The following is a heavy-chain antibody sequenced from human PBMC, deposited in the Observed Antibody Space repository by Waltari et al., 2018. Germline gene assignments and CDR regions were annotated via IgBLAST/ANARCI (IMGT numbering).Heavy chain of an antibody. V-gene: IGHV4-59*11. CDR1: GDSINRHY. Sequence: HVQLQESGPGLVKPSETLSLTCTVSGDSINRHYWNWIRQPPGKGLEWLGYVSYTGSAQYNPSLTSRVTISLDTSNQFSLKLTSVTAADTAVYYCARGYDILTGWFDPWGQGTLVTVSS. CDR2: VSYTGSA. J-gene: IGHJ5*02. D-gene: IGHD3-9*01. CDR3: ARGYDILTGWFDP.